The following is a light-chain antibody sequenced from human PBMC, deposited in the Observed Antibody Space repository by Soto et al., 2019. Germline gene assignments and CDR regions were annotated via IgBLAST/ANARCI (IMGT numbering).Light chain of an antibody. CDR2: RNN. V-gene: IGLV1-47*01. CDR1: SSNIGSNY. J-gene: IGLJ2*01. Sequence: QAVLTQPPSASGTPGQRVTISFSGSSSNIGSNYVYWYQQRPGTAPKLLIYRNNQRPSGVPDRFSGSKSGTSASLAISGLRSEDEADYYCAAWDDSLSGVVFGGGTKVTVL. CDR3: AAWDDSLSGVV.